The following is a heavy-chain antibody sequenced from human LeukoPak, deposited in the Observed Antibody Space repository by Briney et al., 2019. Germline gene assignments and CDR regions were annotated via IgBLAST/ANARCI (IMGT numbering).Heavy chain of an antibody. CDR3: ARDSYDSSGYRDY. D-gene: IGHD3-22*01. CDR1: GGSISSYY. J-gene: IGHJ4*02. CDR2: IYYSGST. V-gene: IGHV4-59*12. Sequence: SETLSLTCTVSGGSISSYYWSWIRQPPGKGLEWIGYIYYSGSTNYNPTLKSRVTISVDPSKNQFSLKLSSVTAADTAVYYCARDSYDSSGYRDYWGQGTLVTVSS.